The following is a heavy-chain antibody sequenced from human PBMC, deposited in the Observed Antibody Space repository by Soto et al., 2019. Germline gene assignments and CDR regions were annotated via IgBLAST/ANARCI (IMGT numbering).Heavy chain of an antibody. CDR2: IYYSGST. D-gene: IGHD2-8*01. CDR1: GGSISSYY. J-gene: IGHJ3*02. V-gene: IGHV4-59*08. Sequence: SETLSLTCTVSGGSISSYYWSWIRQPPGKGLEWIGYIYYSGSTNYNPSLKSRVTISVDTSKNQFSLKLSSVTAADTAVYYCARQGDIVLMVYGPDAFDIWGQGTMVTVSS. CDR3: ARQGDIVLMVYGPDAFDI.